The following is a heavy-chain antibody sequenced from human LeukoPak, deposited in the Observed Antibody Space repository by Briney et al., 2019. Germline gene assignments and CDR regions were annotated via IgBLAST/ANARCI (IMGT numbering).Heavy chain of an antibody. CDR1: GGSIRGGGYY. CDR3: WRAADH. CDR2: LYSNGNT. J-gene: IGHJ4*02. V-gene: IGHV4-39*01. Sequence: SETLSLTCSFSGGSIRGGGYYWGWVRQPPGKGLEWIASLYSNGNTFYNPSLKSRVTISEESSKSQFSLKLRTVTAADTAVYFCWRAADHWGQGILVTVSS.